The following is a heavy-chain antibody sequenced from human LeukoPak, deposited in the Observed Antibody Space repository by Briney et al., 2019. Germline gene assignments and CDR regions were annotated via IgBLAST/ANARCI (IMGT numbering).Heavy chain of an antibody. V-gene: IGHV1-2*02. Sequence: GASVKVSCKTSGYTFTGYFIHWVRQAPGQGLEWMGWINPNSGVTSYAQKFQGRVTMTRDTSISTAYMELSSLRSEDTAVYYCARDHLGYGGNSWDYWGQGTLVTVSS. CDR1: GYTFTGYF. CDR3: ARDHLGYGGNSWDY. CDR2: INPNSGVT. J-gene: IGHJ4*02. D-gene: IGHD4-23*01.